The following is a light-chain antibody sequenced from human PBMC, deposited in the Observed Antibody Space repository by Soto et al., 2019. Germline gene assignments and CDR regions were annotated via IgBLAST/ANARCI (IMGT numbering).Light chain of an antibody. CDR3: QHYGSSGLT. V-gene: IGKV3-20*01. Sequence: EIVLTQSPGTLSLSPGERATLSCRASQSVSSSYLAWYQQKPGQAPRLLIYGASSRATGIPDRVSGSGSGTDFTLTISRLEPEDFAVYYCQHYGSSGLTFGGGTKVEIK. J-gene: IGKJ4*01. CDR2: GAS. CDR1: QSVSSSY.